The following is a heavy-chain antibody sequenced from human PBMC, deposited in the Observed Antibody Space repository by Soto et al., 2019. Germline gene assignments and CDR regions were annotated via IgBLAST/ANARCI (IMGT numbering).Heavy chain of an antibody. CDR1: GGSITTGGRY. CDR2: IYYSGNT. Sequence: QVRLQEWGPGLVTPSQTLSLKCSVSGGSITTGGRYWSWIRQLPEKGLEWIGDIYYSGNTYYNASLKSRVTISVEAAKHQFSLKLSSVTAEDTAVYYCAQALVFTGGDGFDIWGQGRLVTVSS. D-gene: IGHD1-1*01. V-gene: IGHV4-31*02. CDR3: AQALVFTGGDGFDI. J-gene: IGHJ3*02.